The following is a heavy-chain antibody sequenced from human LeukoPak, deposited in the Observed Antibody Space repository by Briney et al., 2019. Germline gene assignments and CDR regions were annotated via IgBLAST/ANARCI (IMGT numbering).Heavy chain of an antibody. CDR2: IYHSGSI. J-gene: IGHJ4*02. D-gene: IGHD3-10*01. Sequence: SETLSLTCAVYGGSISSSNGGSWVRQPPGKGREWIGEIYHSGSINYNPSLKSRVTISVDKSKNQFSLKLSSVTAADTAVYYCARDAGGVLEYWGQGPLVTVSS. CDR3: ARDAGGVLEY. V-gene: IGHV4-4*02. CDR1: GGSISSSNG.